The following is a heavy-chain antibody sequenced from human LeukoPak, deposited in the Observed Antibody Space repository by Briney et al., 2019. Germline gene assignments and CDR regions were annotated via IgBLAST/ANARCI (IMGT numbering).Heavy chain of an antibody. CDR3: AKGRAVSFYYGMDV. CDR1: GFTFGDYA. V-gene: IGHV3-23*01. CDR2: ISGSGGNT. D-gene: IGHD6-19*01. J-gene: IGHJ6*02. Sequence: PGGSLRLSCTVSGFTFGDYALTWVRQAPGKGLEWVSGISGSGGNTYNADSVKGRFTISRDNSKNTLYLQMNSLRAEDTAVYYCAKGRAVSFYYGMDVWGQGTTVTVSS.